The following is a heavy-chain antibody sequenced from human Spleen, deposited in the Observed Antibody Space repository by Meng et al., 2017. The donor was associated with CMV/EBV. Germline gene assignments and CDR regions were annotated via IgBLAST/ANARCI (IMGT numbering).Heavy chain of an antibody. D-gene: IGHD2-2*02. V-gene: IGHV3-7*01. CDR2: IKQDGSEK. J-gene: IGHJ4*02. Sequence: GESLKISCAASGFTFSSYWMSWVRQAPGKGLEWVANIKQDGSEKYYVDSVKGRFTISRDNAKNSLYLQMSSLRAEDTAMYFCARAGLGYCSVTSCYNDYWGQGTLVTVS. CDR3: ARAGLGYCSVTSCYNDY. CDR1: GFTFSSYW.